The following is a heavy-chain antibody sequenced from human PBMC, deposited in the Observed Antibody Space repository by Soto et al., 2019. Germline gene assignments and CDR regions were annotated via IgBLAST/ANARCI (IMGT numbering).Heavy chain of an antibody. J-gene: IGHJ6*02. CDR1: GGTFSSYA. CDR2: IIPIFGTA. Sequence: SVKVSCKASGGTFSSYAISWVRQAPGQGLEWMGGIIPIFGTANYAQKFQGRVTITADESTSTAYMELSSLRSEDTAVYYCARDRIAVAGTVYYYYGMDVWGQGTTVTVSS. D-gene: IGHD6-19*01. V-gene: IGHV1-69*13. CDR3: ARDRIAVAGTVYYYYGMDV.